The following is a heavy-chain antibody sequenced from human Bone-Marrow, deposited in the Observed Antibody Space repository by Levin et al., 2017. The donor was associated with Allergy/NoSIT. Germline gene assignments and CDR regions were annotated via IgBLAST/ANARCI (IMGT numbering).Heavy chain of an antibody. D-gene: IGHD5-24*01. CDR2: IKEDGSEK. J-gene: IGHJ5*02. V-gene: IGHV3-7*01. CDR1: GFTFSNSW. CDR3: ARDQFRRATIGPRWFDP. Sequence: PGGSLRLSCAASGFTFSNSWMSWVRQAPGKGLEWVANIKEDGSEKYYVDSVKGRFTISRDNAKNSLFVQMNSLRVEDTAVYYCARDQFRRATIGPRWFDPWGQGTLVTVSS.